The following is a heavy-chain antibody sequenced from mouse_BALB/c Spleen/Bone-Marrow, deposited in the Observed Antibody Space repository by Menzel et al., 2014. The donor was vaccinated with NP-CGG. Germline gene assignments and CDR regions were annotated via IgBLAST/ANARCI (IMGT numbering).Heavy chain of an antibody. J-gene: IGHJ2*01. Sequence: QVQLQQSGPELVKPGASVKMSCKASGYTFTSYFIHWVKQRPGQGLEWIGWIYPGDGSTNYNEKFKGKTTLTADKSSSTAYMLLSSLTSEDSAIYFCVRGAPYYFDYWGQGTTLTVSS. CDR1: GYTFTSYF. CDR2: IYPGDGST. CDR3: VRGAPYYFDY. D-gene: IGHD3-1*01. V-gene: IGHV1S56*01.